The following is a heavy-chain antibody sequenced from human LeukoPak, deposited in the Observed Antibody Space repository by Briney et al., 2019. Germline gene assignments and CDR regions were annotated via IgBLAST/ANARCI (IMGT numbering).Heavy chain of an antibody. CDR2: IYYSGNI. Sequence: SETLSLTCTVSGGSISSSSYYWGWIRQPPGKGLEWIGSIYYSGNIYYNPSLKSRVTISLDTSRNQFSLRLSSVTAADTADYYCARAQGNGLIDFWGQGTLVTVSS. J-gene: IGHJ4*02. CDR1: GGSISSSSYY. V-gene: IGHV4-39*01. CDR3: ARAQGNGLIDF. D-gene: IGHD3/OR15-3a*01.